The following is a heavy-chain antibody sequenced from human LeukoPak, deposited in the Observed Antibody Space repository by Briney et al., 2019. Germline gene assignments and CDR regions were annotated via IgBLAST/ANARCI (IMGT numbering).Heavy chain of an antibody. D-gene: IGHD6-13*01. CDR3: AKDRSSSWYFLGYFDY. J-gene: IGHJ4*02. CDR2: ISYDGTNK. V-gene: IGHV3-30*18. CDR1: GFTFSSYG. Sequence: GGSLRLSCAASGFTFSSYGMHWVRQAPGKGLEWVAIISYDGTNKYYADSVKGRFTISRDNSKNTLYLQMNNLRGEDAAVYYCAKDRSSSWYFLGYFDYWGQGTLVSVSS.